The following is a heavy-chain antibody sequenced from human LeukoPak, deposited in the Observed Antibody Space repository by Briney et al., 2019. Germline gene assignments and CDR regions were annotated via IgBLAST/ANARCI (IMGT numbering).Heavy chain of an antibody. CDR3: ARSMVRGVIIGMD. J-gene: IGHJ4*02. V-gene: IGHV1-2*02. D-gene: IGHD3-10*01. CDR1: GYTFTGYC. Sequence: ASVKVSCKTSGYTFTGYCMHWVRQAPGQGPEWMGWINPNSGGTNYAQKFQGRVTMTRDTSISTAYMELSRLRSDDTAVYYCARSMVRGVIIGMDWGQGTLVTVSS. CDR2: INPNSGGT.